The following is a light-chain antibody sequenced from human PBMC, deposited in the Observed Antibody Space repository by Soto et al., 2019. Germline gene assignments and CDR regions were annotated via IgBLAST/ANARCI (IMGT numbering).Light chain of an antibody. CDR3: QQYGSSPLFT. Sequence: EIVLTQSPGTLSLSPGERATLSCGASQSVSSSYLAWYQQKPGQAPRLLIYGASGRATGIPDRFSGSGSGTGLTLNISRLQPEDFAVYYCQQYGSSPLFTFGPGTKVDIK. J-gene: IGKJ3*01. V-gene: IGKV3-20*01. CDR1: QSVSSSY. CDR2: GAS.